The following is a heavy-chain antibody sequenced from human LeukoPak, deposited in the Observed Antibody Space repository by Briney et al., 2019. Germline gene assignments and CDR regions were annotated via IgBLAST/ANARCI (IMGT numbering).Heavy chain of an antibody. Sequence: PGGSLRLSCAASGFTFSSYAMSWVRQAPGKGLEWVSGIGGSGGSTYYADSVKGRLTISRDNSKNTVYLQMNSLRAEDTAVYYCAKSSGDYKTKFDSWGQGTLVTFSS. CDR3: AKSSGDYKTKFDS. V-gene: IGHV3-23*01. CDR1: GFTFSSYA. D-gene: IGHD4-17*01. J-gene: IGHJ4*02. CDR2: IGGSGGST.